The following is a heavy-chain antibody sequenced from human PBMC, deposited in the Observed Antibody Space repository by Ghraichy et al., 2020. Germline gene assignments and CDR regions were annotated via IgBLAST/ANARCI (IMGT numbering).Heavy chain of an antibody. Sequence: ASVKVSCKVSGYTLTELSMHWVRQAPGKGLEWMGGFDPEDGETIYAQKFQGRVTMTEDTSTDTAYMELSSLRSEDTAVYYCATAVTTTVTTTYYYYYGMDVWGQGTTVTVSS. J-gene: IGHJ6*02. CDR2: FDPEDGET. V-gene: IGHV1-24*01. CDR3: ATAVTTTVTTTYYYYYGMDV. CDR1: GYTLTELS. D-gene: IGHD4-17*01.